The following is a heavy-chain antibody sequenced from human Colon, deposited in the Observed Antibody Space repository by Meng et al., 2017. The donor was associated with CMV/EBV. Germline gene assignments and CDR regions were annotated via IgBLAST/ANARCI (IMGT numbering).Heavy chain of an antibody. J-gene: IGHJ4*02. D-gene: IGHD2-2*02. CDR2: ISSGGDET. Sequence: GGSLRLSCAFSGISFNSYAMTWVRQAPGQGLEWLAVISSGGDETYYADSVKGRFIVSRDNAKNTVFLQINGLGAEDTAVYYCAKNLFVPPAIMSVFAPNDYWGQGTLVTVSS. CDR1: GISFNSYA. V-gene: IGHV3-23*01. CDR3: AKNLFVPPAIMSVFAPNDY.